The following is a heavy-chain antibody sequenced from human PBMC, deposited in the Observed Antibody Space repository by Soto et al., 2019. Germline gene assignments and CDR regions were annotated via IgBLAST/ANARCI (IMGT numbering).Heavy chain of an antibody. J-gene: IGHJ5*01. CDR3: ARDRGHCSGTSRYWFDP. Sequence: PSETLSLTCTVSGGPISSGDYYWSWIRQQPGKGLEWVGFIYSGGSTDYNPSLNSRATMPIDPSKNQFSIKVTSVPAAATAMYFCARDRGHCSGTSRYWFDPWGQGTLVTVSS. V-gene: IGHV4-31*03. CDR1: GGPISSGDYY. CDR2: IYSGGST. D-gene: IGHD2-15*01.